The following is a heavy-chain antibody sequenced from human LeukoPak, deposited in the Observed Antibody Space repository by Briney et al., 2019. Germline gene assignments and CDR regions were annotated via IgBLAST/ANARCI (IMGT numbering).Heavy chain of an antibody. Sequence: SETLSLTCTVSGGSISSGGYYWSWIRQPPGKGLECIGYIYHSGSTYYNPSLKSRVTISVDRSKNQFSLKLSSVTAADTAVYYCAREKSDLGYCSSTSCYKAFDIWGQGTMVTVSS. CDR2: IYHSGST. V-gene: IGHV4-30-2*01. D-gene: IGHD2-2*02. CDR1: GGSISSGGYY. CDR3: AREKSDLGYCSSTSCYKAFDI. J-gene: IGHJ3*02.